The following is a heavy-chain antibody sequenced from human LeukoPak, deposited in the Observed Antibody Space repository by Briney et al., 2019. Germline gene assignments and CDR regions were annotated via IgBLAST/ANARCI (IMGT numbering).Heavy chain of an antibody. CDR2: IHQSGGT. Sequence: SETLSLTCAVSGGSISNSNWWSWARQSPGKGLEWIGEIHQSGGTNYNPSLKSRVTILVDKSKNQISLKLSSVTAADTAVYYCARQGDRGYSYGVWGQGTLVSVSS. V-gene: IGHV4-4*02. J-gene: IGHJ4*02. D-gene: IGHD5-18*01. CDR3: ARQGDRGYSYGV. CDR1: GGSISNSNW.